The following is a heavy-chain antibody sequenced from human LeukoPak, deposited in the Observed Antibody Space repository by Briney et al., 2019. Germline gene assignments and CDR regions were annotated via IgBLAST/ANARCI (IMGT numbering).Heavy chain of an antibody. CDR3: ARGDSSGWYGNWFDP. CDR1: GGSISSSSYY. CDR2: IYYSGST. Sequence: SETLSLTCTVSGGSISSSSYYWSWIRQPPGKGLEWIGYIYYSGSTNYNPSLKSRVTISVDTSKNQFSLKLSSVTAADTAVYYCARGDSSGWYGNWFDPWGQGTLVTVSS. J-gene: IGHJ5*02. V-gene: IGHV4-61*01. D-gene: IGHD6-19*01.